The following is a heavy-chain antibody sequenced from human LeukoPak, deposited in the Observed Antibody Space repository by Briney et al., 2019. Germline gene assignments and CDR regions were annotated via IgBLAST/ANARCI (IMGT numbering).Heavy chain of an antibody. D-gene: IGHD3-10*01. CDR2: ISASGNPM. CDR1: GSTFSASD. V-gene: IGHV3-48*03. J-gene: IGHJ4*02. CDR3: AKDGGSGILY. Sequence: GGSLRLSCGASGSTFSASDMNWVRQAPGKGLEWISYISASGNPMFYADSVKGRFTISRDNAKNSLYLQMNSLRAEDTAIYYCAKDGGSGILYWGQGTLVTVSS.